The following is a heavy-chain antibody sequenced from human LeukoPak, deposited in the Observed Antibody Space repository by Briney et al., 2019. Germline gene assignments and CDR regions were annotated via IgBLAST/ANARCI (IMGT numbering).Heavy chain of an antibody. Sequence: PGRSLRLSCALSRVTPTVDYTGWVRRAPGAGRGWGSYISSIRKETNYTDSGKGPFTISRDNAKNSLYLQMNRLRAEDTAVYYCAGDALKADPDYWGQGTLVTVSP. CDR2: ISSIRKET. J-gene: IGHJ4*02. CDR3: AGDALKADPDY. D-gene: IGHD6-19*01. V-gene: IGHV3-11*06. CDR1: RVTPTVDY.